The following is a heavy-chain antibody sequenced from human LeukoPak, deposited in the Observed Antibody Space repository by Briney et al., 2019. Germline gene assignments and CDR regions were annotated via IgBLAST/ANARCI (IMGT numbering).Heavy chain of an antibody. V-gene: IGHV1-18*01. Sequence: ASVRVSCKASGYTFTQHGISWVRQAPGQGLEWMGWISCYNGDTNYAQNLQGRVTMSTDTSTSTAYMELTGLRSDDTAVYYCVRDPTNTSGRYAYFDYWGQGTLVTVSS. D-gene: IGHD6-19*01. CDR3: VRDPTNTSGRYAYFDY. CDR2: ISCYNGDT. CDR1: GYTFTQHG. J-gene: IGHJ4*02.